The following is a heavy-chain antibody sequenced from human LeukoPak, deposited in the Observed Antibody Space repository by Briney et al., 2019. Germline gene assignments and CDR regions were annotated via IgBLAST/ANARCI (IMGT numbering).Heavy chain of an antibody. CDR1: GGSISSYY. CDR2: IYYSGST. Sequence: SETLSLTCTVSGGSISSYYWSWIRQPPGKGLEWIGYIYYSGSTNYNPSLKSRVTISVDTSKNQFSLKLSSVTAADTAVYYCARTNRDGHFDYWGQGTLVTVSS. D-gene: IGHD5-24*01. J-gene: IGHJ4*02. V-gene: IGHV4-59*01. CDR3: ARTNRDGHFDY.